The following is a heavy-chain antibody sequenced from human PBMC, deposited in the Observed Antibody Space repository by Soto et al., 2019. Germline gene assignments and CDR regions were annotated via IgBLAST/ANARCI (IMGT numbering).Heavy chain of an antibody. V-gene: IGHV1-69*13. CDR2: IIPIFGTA. D-gene: IGHD3-22*01. J-gene: IGHJ4*02. CDR1: GGTFSSYA. CDR3: ARARRDYYDSSGYNGLLNY. Sequence: ASVKVSCKASGGTFSSYAISWVRQAPGQGLEWMGGIIPIFGTANYAQKFQGRVTITADESTSTAYMELSSLRSEDTAVYYCARARRDYYDSSGYNGLLNYWGQGTLVTVSS.